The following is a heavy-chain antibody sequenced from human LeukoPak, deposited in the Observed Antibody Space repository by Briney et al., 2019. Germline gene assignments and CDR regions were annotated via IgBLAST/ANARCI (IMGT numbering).Heavy chain of an antibody. V-gene: IGHV4-59*01. J-gene: IGHJ3*02. CDR1: GGSISSYY. D-gene: IGHD1-26*01. CDR3: ARETRLHSGSYSNDAFDI. CDR2: IYYSGST. Sequence: SETLSLTCTVSGGSISSYYWSWIRQPPGKGLEWIGYIYYSGSTNYNPSLKSRVTISVDTSKNQFSLRLSSVTAADTAVYYCARETRLHSGSYSNDAFDIWGQGTMVTVSS.